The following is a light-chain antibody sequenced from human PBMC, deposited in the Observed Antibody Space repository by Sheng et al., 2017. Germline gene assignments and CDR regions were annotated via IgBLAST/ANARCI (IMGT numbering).Light chain of an antibody. CDR1: QSVLYSSNNKNY. V-gene: IGKV4-1*01. J-gene: IGKJ2*01. CDR2: WAS. Sequence: DIVMTQSPDSLAVSLGERATINCKSSQSVLYSSNNKNYLAWYQQKPGQPPKLLIYWASTRESGVPDRFSGSGSGTDFTLTISSLQTEDVAVYYCQQYYSTPYTFAEG. CDR3: QQYYSTPYT.